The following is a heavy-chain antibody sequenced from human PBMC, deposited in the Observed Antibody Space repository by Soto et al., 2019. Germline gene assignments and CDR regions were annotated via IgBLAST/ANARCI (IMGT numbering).Heavy chain of an antibody. CDR3: ASRMAYNYFAMDV. J-gene: IGHJ6*02. D-gene: IGHD2-8*01. V-gene: IGHV1-8*01. Sequence: QVQLVQSGAAVKKPGDSVKVSCKASGYTFTSYDINWVRQAAARGREWRGWMRPNSGNTGYAQKFQGRVPMTWNTSLSTAYMDLTSLGSADTGLYYCASRMAYNYFAMDVWAQGTTVPVSS. CDR1: GYTFTSYD. CDR2: MRPNSGNT.